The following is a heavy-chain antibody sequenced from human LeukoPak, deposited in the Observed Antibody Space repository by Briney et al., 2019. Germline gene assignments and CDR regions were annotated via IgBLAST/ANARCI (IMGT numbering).Heavy chain of an antibody. CDR2: ISFDGSKK. D-gene: IGHD6-19*01. J-gene: IGHJ4*02. CDR3: ARGGQITSSGGWDFEF. CDR1: GFALSSFG. Sequence: PGGSLRLSCAASGFALSSFGMHWVRQAPGKGLERVAVISFDGSKKYYGDSVKGRFTISRDNSKNMMYLQMNSLRTDDTALYYCARGGQITSSGGWDFEFWGQGTLVSVSS. V-gene: IGHV3-30*03.